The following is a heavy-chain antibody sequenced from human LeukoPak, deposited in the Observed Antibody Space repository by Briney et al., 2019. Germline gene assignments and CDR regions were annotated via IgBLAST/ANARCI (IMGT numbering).Heavy chain of an antibody. CDR3: ARDERGYSYVDY. V-gene: IGHV3-23*01. D-gene: IGHD5-18*01. CDR2: ISGSGGIT. J-gene: IGHJ4*02. Sequence: PGGSLRLSCAASGFTFSSYAMSWVRQAPGKGLEWVSVISGSGGITYYADSVKGRFTISRDSSKNTLYLQMDSLRAEDTAVYYCARDERGYSYVDYWGQGTLVTVSS. CDR1: GFTFSSYA.